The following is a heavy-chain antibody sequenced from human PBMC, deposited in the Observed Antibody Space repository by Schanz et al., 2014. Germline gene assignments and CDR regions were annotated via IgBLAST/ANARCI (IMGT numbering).Heavy chain of an antibody. J-gene: IGHJ4*02. D-gene: IGHD1-26*01. V-gene: IGHV3-48*02. Sequence: EVQLVESGGNLVQPRGSLRLSCVASGFTFSSHSMNWVRQAPGQGLEWLSYISGSGNTIYYADSVKGRFTISRDNAKNSLSLQMDRLRDEDTAVYYCARRYSGRYCFDYWGQGTLVAVSS. CDR1: GFTFSSHS. CDR3: ARRYSGRYCFDY. CDR2: ISGSGNTI.